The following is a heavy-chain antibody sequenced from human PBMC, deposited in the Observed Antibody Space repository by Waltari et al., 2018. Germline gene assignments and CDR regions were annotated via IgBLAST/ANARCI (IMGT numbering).Heavy chain of an antibody. Sequence: QVQLVQSGAEVKKPGAWVRVSCGASGGHFGRYAITWVRQAPGQGLEWMGGTIPIFGSPMYAPKFQGRVSITADELTYTVYMELNSLRSDDTAIYYCARRKLGEAFDIWGQGTMVIVSS. CDR1: GGHFGRYA. D-gene: IGHD3-16*01. CDR3: ARRKLGEAFDI. J-gene: IGHJ3*02. V-gene: IGHV1-69*12. CDR2: TIPIFGSP.